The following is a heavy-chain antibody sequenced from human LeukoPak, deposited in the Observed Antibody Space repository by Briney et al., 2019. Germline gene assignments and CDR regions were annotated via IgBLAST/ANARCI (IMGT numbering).Heavy chain of an antibody. V-gene: IGHV1-69*06. CDR1: GGTFSSYA. Sequence: ASVKVSCKASGGTFSSYAISWVRQAPGQGLEWMGGIIPIFGTTNYAQKFQDRVTITAGKSTSTAYMELSSLRSEDTAVYYCARSPDYCGSGSYYNLRYYYMDVWGKGTTVTVSS. J-gene: IGHJ6*03. CDR2: IIPIFGTT. CDR3: ARSPDYCGSGSYYNLRYYYMDV. D-gene: IGHD3-10*01.